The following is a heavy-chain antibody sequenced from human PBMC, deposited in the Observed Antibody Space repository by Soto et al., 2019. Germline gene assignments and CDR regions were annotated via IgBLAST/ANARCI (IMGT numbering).Heavy chain of an antibody. CDR2: INHSGST. V-gene: IGHV4-34*01. Sequence: QVQLQQWGAGLLKPSETLSLTCAVYGGSFRGYYWSWIRQPPGKGLEWIGEINHSGSTNYNPSLKSRVTISVDTSKNQFSLKLSSVTAADTAVYYCARSLGGSGSYDPWGQGTLVTVSS. J-gene: IGHJ5*02. D-gene: IGHD3-10*01. CDR1: GGSFRGYY. CDR3: ARSLGGSGSYDP.